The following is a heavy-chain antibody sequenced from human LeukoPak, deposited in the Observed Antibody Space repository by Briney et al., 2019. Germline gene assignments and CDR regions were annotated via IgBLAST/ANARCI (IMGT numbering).Heavy chain of an antibody. Sequence: SETLSLTCAVSGGSISSSNWWSWVRQPPGKGLEWIGEIYHSGSTNYNPSLKSRVTISVDTSKNQFSLKLSSVAAADTAVYYCAKGREWFGELLYHGDAFDIWGQGTMVTVSS. J-gene: IGHJ3*02. CDR2: IYHSGST. V-gene: IGHV4-4*02. D-gene: IGHD3-10*01. CDR1: GGSISSSNW. CDR3: AKGREWFGELLYHGDAFDI.